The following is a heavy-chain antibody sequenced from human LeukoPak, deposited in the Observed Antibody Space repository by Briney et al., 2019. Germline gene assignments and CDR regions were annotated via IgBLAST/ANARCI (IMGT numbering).Heavy chain of an antibody. CDR3: AKDVHLILFDILTGYYGFGLDY. Sequence: PGRSLRLSCAASGFTFDNYAMHWVRQAPGKGLEWVSGISWNSGSIGYADSVKGRFTISRDNAKNSLYLQMNSLRAEDTASYYCAKDVHLILFDILTGYYGFGLDYWGQGTLVTVSS. V-gene: IGHV3-9*01. CDR1: GFTFDNYA. CDR2: ISWNSGSI. J-gene: IGHJ4*02. D-gene: IGHD3-9*01.